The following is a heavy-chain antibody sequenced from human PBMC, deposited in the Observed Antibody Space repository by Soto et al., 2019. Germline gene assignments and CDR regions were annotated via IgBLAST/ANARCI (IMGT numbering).Heavy chain of an antibody. V-gene: IGHV3-23*01. D-gene: IGHD2-2*01. Sequence: PGGSLRLSCAASGFTFSSYAMSWVRQAPGKGLEWVSAISGSGGSTYYADSVKGRFTISRDNSKNTLYLQMNSLRAEDTAVYYCAKQGGQYQLLRVRYWFDPWGQGTLVTVSS. J-gene: IGHJ5*02. CDR3: AKQGGQYQLLRVRYWFDP. CDR1: GFTFSSYA. CDR2: ISGSGGST.